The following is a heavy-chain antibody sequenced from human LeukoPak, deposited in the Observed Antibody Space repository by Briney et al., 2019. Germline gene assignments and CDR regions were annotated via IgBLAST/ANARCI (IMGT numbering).Heavy chain of an antibody. V-gene: IGHV3-48*02. J-gene: IGHJ4*02. D-gene: IGHD6-19*01. CDR1: GFTFSTYG. Sequence: GGSLRLSCEASGFTFSTYGMHWVRQAPGKGLEWISYISSSTTVYYADSVKGRFTISRDNAKNSLSLQMNSLRDEDTAVYYCARDCYNAGCYKTFDYWGQGTLVTASS. CDR3: ARDCYNAGCYKTFDY. CDR2: ISSSTTV.